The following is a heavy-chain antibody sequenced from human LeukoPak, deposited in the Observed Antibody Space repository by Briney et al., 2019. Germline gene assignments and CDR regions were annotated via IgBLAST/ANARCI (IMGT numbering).Heavy chain of an antibody. CDR3: ARERWSDCTNGVCYETYFDY. Sequence: GRSLRLSCAPSGFNFVDYAMHWVRQVPGKGLEWVSGISYNSGTIVYADSVKGRFTISRDNAKNSLYLQMNSLRAEDTALYYCARERWSDCTNGVCYETYFDYWGQGTLVTVSS. J-gene: IGHJ4*02. D-gene: IGHD2-8*01. V-gene: IGHV3-9*01. CDR2: ISYNSGTI. CDR1: GFNFVDYA.